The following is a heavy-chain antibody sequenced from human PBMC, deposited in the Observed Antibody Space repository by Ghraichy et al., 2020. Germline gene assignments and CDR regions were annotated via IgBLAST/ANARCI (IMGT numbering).Heavy chain of an antibody. Sequence: SETLSLTCTVSGGSISSYYWSWIRQPAGKGLEWIGRIYTSGSTNYNPSLKSRVTMSVDTSKNQFSLKLSSVTAADTAVYYCAGLRPDPTGVTLHDWFDPWGQGTLVTVSS. J-gene: IGHJ5*02. CDR2: IYTSGST. CDR1: GGSISSYY. V-gene: IGHV4-4*07. CDR3: AGLRPDPTGVTLHDWFDP. D-gene: IGHD2-8*02.